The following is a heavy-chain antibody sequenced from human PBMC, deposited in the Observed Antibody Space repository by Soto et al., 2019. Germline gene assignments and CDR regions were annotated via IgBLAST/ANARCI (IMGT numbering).Heavy chain of an antibody. CDR2: ISSGSSTK. CDR1: GSTFSSYS. J-gene: IGHJ4*02. Sequence: GGSLRLSCAASGSTFSSYSMNWVRQAPGKGLEWVSYISSGSSTKYYADSVKGRFTISRDNAKNSLYLQMNSLRDEDTAVYFCARRGIAVAGLDYWGQGTLVTVSS. D-gene: IGHD6-19*01. CDR3: ARRGIAVAGLDY. V-gene: IGHV3-48*02.